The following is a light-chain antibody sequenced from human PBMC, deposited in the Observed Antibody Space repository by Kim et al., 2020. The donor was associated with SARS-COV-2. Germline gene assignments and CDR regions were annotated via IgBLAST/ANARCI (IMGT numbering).Light chain of an antibody. V-gene: IGLV4-69*02. CDR1: SGHTTYA. Sequence: QLVQTQSPSASASLGASVTLTCTLSSGHTTYAIAWHQQQPEKGPRYLMNLNSDGSHTKGDRIPDRFSGSSSGAERYLTISSLQSEDEADYYCQTWGTGIRVFGGGTQLTVL. CDR2: LNSDGSH. CDR3: QTWGTGIRV. J-gene: IGLJ3*02.